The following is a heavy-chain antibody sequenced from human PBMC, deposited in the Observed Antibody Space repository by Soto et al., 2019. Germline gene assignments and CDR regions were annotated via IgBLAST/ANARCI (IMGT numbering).Heavy chain of an antibody. CDR3: AKARVTTWDVAFDI. D-gene: IGHD4-17*01. CDR1: GFTFSSYW. J-gene: IGHJ3*02. Sequence: PGGSLRLSCAASGFTFSSYWMHWVRQVPGKGLVWVSRITNDGSSTSHADSVKGRFTISRDNAKNTLHLQMNSLRAEDTAVYYCAKARVTTWDVAFDIWGKGTMVT. CDR2: ITNDGSST. V-gene: IGHV3-74*01.